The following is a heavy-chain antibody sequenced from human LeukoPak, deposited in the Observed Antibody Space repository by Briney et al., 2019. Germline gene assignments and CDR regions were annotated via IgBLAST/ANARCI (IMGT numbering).Heavy chain of an antibody. D-gene: IGHD3-10*01. CDR3: AREVRYYGSGSPHAFDI. J-gene: IGHJ3*02. Sequence: PGGSLRLSCAASGFTFSSYSMNWVRQAPGKGLEWVSSISSSSSYIYYADSVKGRFTISRDNAKNSLYLQMNSLRAEDTAVYYCAREVRYYGSGSPHAFDIWGQGTMVTVSS. CDR1: GFTFSSYS. CDR2: ISSSSSYI. V-gene: IGHV3-21*01.